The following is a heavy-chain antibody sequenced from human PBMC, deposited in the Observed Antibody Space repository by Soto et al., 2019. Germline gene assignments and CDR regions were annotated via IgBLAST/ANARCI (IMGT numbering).Heavy chain of an antibody. D-gene: IGHD3-3*01. CDR3: AREYYDFWSGYLYYYYYMDV. V-gene: IGHV3-7*01. J-gene: IGHJ6*03. Sequence: GGSLRLSCAASGFTFSSYWMSWVRQAPGKGLEWVANIKQDGSEKYYVDSVKGRFTISRDNAKNSLYLQMNSLRAEDTAVYYCAREYYDFWSGYLYYYYYMDVWGKGTTVTVSS. CDR2: IKQDGSEK. CDR1: GFTFSSYW.